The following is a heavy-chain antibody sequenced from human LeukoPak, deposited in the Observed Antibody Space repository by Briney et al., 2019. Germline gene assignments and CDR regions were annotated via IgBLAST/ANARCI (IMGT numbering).Heavy chain of an antibody. CDR3: ATDLSHSSGYHNNWFDP. Sequence: ASVKVSCKVSGYTFTDYYMHWVQQAPGKGLEWMGLVDPEDGEPIYAEKFQGRVTITADTSTDTAYMELSSLRSEDTAVYYCATDLSHSSGYHNNWFDPWGQGTLVTVSS. D-gene: IGHD3-22*01. CDR1: GYTFTDYY. J-gene: IGHJ5*02. V-gene: IGHV1-69-2*01. CDR2: VDPEDGEP.